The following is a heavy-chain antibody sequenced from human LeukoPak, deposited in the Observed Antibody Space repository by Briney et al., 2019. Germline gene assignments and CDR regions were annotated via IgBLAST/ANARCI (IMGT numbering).Heavy chain of an antibody. V-gene: IGHV3-21*01. Sequence: GGSLRLSCAASGFTFSTFSMNWVRQAPGKGLEWVSSISGRSNYIFYADSVKGRFTISRDNAKNSLYLQMNSLRAEDTAVYYCARDLVVRGRWSWFDPWGQGTLVTVSS. CDR2: ISGRSNYI. CDR3: ARDLVVRGRWSWFDP. CDR1: GFTFSTFS. D-gene: IGHD3-10*01. J-gene: IGHJ5*02.